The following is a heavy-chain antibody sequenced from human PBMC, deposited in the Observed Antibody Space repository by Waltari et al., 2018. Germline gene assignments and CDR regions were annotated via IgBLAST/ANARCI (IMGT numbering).Heavy chain of an antibody. J-gene: IGHJ4*02. Sequence: QVQLVQSGAEVKKPGASVKVSCKASGYTFTGYYMHWVRQAPGQGLEWMGWINPNSGGTNYAQKVQGRVTRTRDTSISTAYMELSRLRSDDTAVYYCARNNWNDDYYFDYWGQGTLVTVSS. CDR2: INPNSGGT. V-gene: IGHV1-2*02. D-gene: IGHD1-20*01. CDR3: ARNNWNDDYYFDY. CDR1: GYTFTGYY.